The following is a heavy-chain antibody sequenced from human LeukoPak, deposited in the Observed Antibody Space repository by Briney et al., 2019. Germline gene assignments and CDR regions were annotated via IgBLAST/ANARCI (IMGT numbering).Heavy chain of an antibody. CDR1: GGSISSSSYY. D-gene: IGHD3-10*01. Sequence: ASETLSLTCTVSGGSISSSSYYWGWIRQPPGKGLEWIGSIYYSGSTYYNPSLKSRVTISVDTSKNQFSLKLSSVTAADTAVYYCARSTIRVRGVISRDYYYYGMDVWGQGTTVTVSS. CDR3: ARSTIRVRGVISRDYYYYGMDV. J-gene: IGHJ6*02. V-gene: IGHV4-39*01. CDR2: IYYSGST.